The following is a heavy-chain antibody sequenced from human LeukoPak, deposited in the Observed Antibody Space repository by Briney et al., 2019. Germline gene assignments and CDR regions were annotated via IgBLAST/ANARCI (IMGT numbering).Heavy chain of an antibody. J-gene: IGHJ4*02. D-gene: IGHD3-22*01. CDR3: ARHSEDYYDSSGCLDY. CDR1: GGSISSTSYY. Sequence: PSETLSLTCTVSGGSISSTSYYWGWIRQPPGKGLEWIGSIFYSGTTYYNPSLKSRVTISVDTSKKQFSLKLSPVTAADTAVYYCARHSEDYYDSSGCLDYWGQGTLVTVSS. CDR2: IFYSGTT. V-gene: IGHV4-39*01.